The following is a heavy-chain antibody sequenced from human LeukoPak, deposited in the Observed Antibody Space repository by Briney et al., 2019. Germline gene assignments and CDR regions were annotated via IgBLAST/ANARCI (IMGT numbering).Heavy chain of an antibody. Sequence: SETLSLTCTVSGGSISSYYWSWIRQPPGKGLEWIGYIYYSGSTNYNPSLKSRVTISVDTSKNQFSLKLSSVTAADTAVYYCAREAFWRVIPTSTLGMDVWGQGTTVTVSS. CDR3: AREAFWRVIPTSTLGMDV. CDR1: GGSISSYY. CDR2: IYYSGST. V-gene: IGHV4-59*01. D-gene: IGHD3-16*02. J-gene: IGHJ6*02.